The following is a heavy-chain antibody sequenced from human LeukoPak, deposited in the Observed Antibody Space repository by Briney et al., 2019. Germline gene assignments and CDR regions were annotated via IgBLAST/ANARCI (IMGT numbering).Heavy chain of an antibody. Sequence: ASVKVSCKASGYTFTSYYMHWVRQAPGQGLEWMGIINPSGGSTSYAQKFQGRVTMTRDTSISTAYMELSRLRSDDTAVYYCARDPILWFGELLDYWGQGTLVTVSS. CDR2: INPSGGST. CDR1: GYTFTSYY. J-gene: IGHJ4*02. CDR3: ARDPILWFGELLDY. D-gene: IGHD3-10*01. V-gene: IGHV1-46*01.